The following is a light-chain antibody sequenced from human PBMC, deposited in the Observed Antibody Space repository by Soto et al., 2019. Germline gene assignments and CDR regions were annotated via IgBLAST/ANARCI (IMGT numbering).Light chain of an antibody. CDR3: QQSYSTPLT. Sequence: DIQMTQSPSSLSASVGDRVTITCRASQSISNYLNWYQQKPGKAPKLLIYAASSLQGDVPSRFSGSGSGTHFTLTISSLQPDDFATYYCQQSYSTPLTFGPGTKVDIK. J-gene: IGKJ3*01. V-gene: IGKV1-39*01. CDR2: AAS. CDR1: QSISNY.